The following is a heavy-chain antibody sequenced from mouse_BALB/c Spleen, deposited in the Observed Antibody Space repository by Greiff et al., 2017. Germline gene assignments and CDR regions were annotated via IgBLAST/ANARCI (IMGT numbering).Heavy chain of an antibody. CDR2: IDPANGNT. J-gene: IGHJ4*01. D-gene: IGHD1-1*01. Sequence: EVQLQESGAELVKPGASVKLSCTASGFNIKDTYMHWVKQRPEQGLEWIGRIDPANGNTKYDPKFQGKATITADTSSNTAYLQLSSLTSEDTAVYYCAVTTVNAMDYWGQGTSVTVSS. CDR3: AVTTVNAMDY. CDR1: GFNIKDTY. V-gene: IGHV14-3*02.